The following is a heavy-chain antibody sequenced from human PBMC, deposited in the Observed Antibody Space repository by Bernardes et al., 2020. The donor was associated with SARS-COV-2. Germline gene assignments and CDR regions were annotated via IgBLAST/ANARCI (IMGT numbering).Heavy chain of an antibody. V-gene: IGHV1-46*02. J-gene: IGHJ4*02. CDR3: ARSTVIVVVKDY. CDR2: INPSGGGT. CDR1: GYTFNTYY. Sequence: ASVKVSCKASGYTFNTYYIHWVRQAPGQGLEWMGMINPSGGGTIYAQNFQDRVTMTRDTSTSTVYMELSRLRSEDTGVYYCARSTVIVVVKDYWGQGTLVTVSS. D-gene: IGHD3-22*01.